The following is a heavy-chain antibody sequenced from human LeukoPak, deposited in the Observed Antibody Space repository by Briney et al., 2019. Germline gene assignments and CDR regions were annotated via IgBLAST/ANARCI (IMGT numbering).Heavy chain of an antibody. J-gene: IGHJ5*02. D-gene: IGHD1-26*01. CDR2: INPNSGDT. Sequence: GASVKVSCKASGYTFTGYYMHWVRQAPGQGLEWMGWINPNSGDTNYAQKFQGRVTMTRDTSISTAYMELSRLRSDDTAVYYCARAVQQSYSVDPWGQGTLVTVSS. CDR1: GYTFTGYY. CDR3: ARAVQQSYSVDP. V-gene: IGHV1-2*02.